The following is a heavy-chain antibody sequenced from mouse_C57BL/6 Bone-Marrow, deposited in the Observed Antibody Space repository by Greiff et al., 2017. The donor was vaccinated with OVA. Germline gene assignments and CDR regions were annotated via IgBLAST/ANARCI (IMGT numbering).Heavy chain of an antibody. V-gene: IGHV5-6*02. CDR2: ISSGGSYT. CDR3: ARHYYGSSYY. J-gene: IGHJ2*01. CDR1: GSTFSSYG. Sequence: EVMLVESGGDLVKPGGSLKLSCAASGSTFSSYGMSWVRQTPDKRLEWVATISSGGSYTYYPDSVKGRFTISRDNAKNTLYLQMSSLKSEDTAMYYCARHYYGSSYYWGQGTTLTVSS. D-gene: IGHD1-1*01.